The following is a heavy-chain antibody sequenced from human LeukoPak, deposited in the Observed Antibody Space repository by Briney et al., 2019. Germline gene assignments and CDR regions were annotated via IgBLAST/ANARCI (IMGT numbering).Heavy chain of an antibody. CDR1: GYTFTSYD. Sequence: ASVKVSCKPSGYTFTSYDINWVRQATAQGLEWMGWMNPNSGNTGYAQKFQGRVPITRNPSISTAYMELSSLRSEDTAVYYCARGRGGYERNFDYWGQGTLVTVSS. V-gene: IGHV1-8*03. D-gene: IGHD5-12*01. CDR3: ARGRGGYERNFDY. J-gene: IGHJ4*02. CDR2: MNPNSGNT.